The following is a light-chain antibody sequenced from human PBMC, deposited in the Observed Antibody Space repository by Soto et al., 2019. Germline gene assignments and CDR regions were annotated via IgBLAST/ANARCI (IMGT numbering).Light chain of an antibody. CDR3: QHHLRSPLT. CDR2: WAS. V-gene: IGKV4-1*01. J-gene: IGKJ1*01. Sequence: DIVMTQSPDSLALSLGERATINCKYSQSLLSSYKNRDSLAWYQQKPAQPPKLLIYWASVRESGVPDRFSGSVSGTDFTLTISSLQAEYLAVYYCQHHLRSPLTFVPGTKVEI. CDR1: QSLLSSYKNRDS.